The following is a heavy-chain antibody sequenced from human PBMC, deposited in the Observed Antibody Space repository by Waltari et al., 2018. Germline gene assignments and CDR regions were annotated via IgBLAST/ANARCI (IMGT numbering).Heavy chain of an antibody. Sequence: QVQLQESGPGLVKPSETLSLTCTVSGGSISSYYWSWIRQPPGKGLEWIGYIYTSGSTNHNPSRKSRVTISVDTSKNQFSLKLSSVTAADTAVYYCARVGGSSSWYYYYYYMDVWGKGTTVTVSS. CDR3: ARVGGSSSWYYYYYYMDV. D-gene: IGHD6-13*01. CDR1: GGSISSYY. V-gene: IGHV4-4*09. CDR2: IYTSGST. J-gene: IGHJ6*03.